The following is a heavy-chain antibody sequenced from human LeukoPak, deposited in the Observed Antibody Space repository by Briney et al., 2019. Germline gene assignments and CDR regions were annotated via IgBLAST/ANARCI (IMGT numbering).Heavy chain of an antibody. Sequence: GGSLRLSCEASGFTFSSYGMHWVRRAPGKGLEWVAVISYDGSNKYYADSVKGRFTISRDNSKNTLYLQMNSLRAEDTAVYYCAKGRITMISRPDSFDIWGQGTMVTVSS. V-gene: IGHV3-30*18. CDR1: GFTFSSYG. J-gene: IGHJ3*02. D-gene: IGHD3-22*01. CDR3: AKGRITMISRPDSFDI. CDR2: ISYDGSNK.